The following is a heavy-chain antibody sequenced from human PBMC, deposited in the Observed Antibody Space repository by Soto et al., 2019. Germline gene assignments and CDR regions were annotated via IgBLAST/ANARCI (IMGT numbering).Heavy chain of an antibody. V-gene: IGHV4-39*01. CDR2: IYYSGST. D-gene: IGHD6-13*01. J-gene: IGHJ4*02. CDR1: GGSISSSSYY. CDR3: ARRPSSRISAYFDY. Sequence: SETLSLTCTVSGGSISSSSYYWGWIRQPPGKGLEWIGSIYYSGSTYYNPSLKSRVTISVDTSKNRFSLKLSSVTAADTAVYYCARRPSSRISAYFDYWGQGTLVTVSS.